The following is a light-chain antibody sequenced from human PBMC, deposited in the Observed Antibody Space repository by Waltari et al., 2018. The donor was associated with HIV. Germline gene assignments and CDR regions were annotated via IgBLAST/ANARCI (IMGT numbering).Light chain of an antibody. V-gene: IGKV1-5*03. CDR3: LYYGSPSKT. J-gene: IGKJ1*01. Sequence: DIQMTQSPATLSASVGDRVTITCRASHDVYTWLAWYQQKPGQVPKIMIYKASTLASGVPSRFSGSGWGTDFTLTIASLQPDDYATYYCLYYGSPSKTFGQGTKVDI. CDR2: KAS. CDR1: HDVYTW.